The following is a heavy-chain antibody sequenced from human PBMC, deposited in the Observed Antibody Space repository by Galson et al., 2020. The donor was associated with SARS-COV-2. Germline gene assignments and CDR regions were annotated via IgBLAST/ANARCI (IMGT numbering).Heavy chain of an antibody. CDR2: IYYSGRI. J-gene: IGHJ6*02. D-gene: IGHD2-2*01. V-gene: IGHV4-59*08. Sequence: ETSETLSLTCTVSGGSISSYYWSWIRQPPGKGLEWIGYIYYSGRINYNPSLKSRVTISVDTSKNQFSLKLSSVTAADTAVYYCAIRSIVVVPAAIPQPEDYYNVMDVWGQGTTVTVSS. CDR3: AIRSIVVVPAAIPQPEDYYNVMDV. CDR1: GGSISSYY.